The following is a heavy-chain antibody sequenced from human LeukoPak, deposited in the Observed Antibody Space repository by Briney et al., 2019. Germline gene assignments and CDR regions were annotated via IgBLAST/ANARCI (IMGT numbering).Heavy chain of an antibody. J-gene: IGHJ5*02. CDR2: IYYSGST. Sequence: NPSQTLSLTCTVSGGSISSGGNYWSWIRQHPGKGLEWIGYIYYSGSTYYNPSLKSRVTISVDTSKNQFSLKLSSVTAADTAVYYCARASRENWFDPWGQGTLVTVSS. V-gene: IGHV4-31*03. CDR1: GGSISSGGNY. CDR3: ARASRENWFDP.